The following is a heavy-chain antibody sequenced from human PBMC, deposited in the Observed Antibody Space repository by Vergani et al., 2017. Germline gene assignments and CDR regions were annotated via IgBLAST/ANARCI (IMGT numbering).Heavy chain of an antibody. V-gene: IGHV3-30*03. Sequence: QVSLVESGGGVVQPGRSLTLTCSASGFGFKNFAMHWVRQAPGKGLEWVATISKDGTHDYYEPSVRGRFAVSRDNFKNTMYLQMDRLTTDDTAVYFCARVGTDICVSSSDYSRLLYYWGQGILVTVSS. CDR3: ARVGTDICVSSSDYSRLLYY. CDR1: GFGFKNFA. CDR2: ISKDGTHD. D-gene: IGHD3-22*01. J-gene: IGHJ4*02.